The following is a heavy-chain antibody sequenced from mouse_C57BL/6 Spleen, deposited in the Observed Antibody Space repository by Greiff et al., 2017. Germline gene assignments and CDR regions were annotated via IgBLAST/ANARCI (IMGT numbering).Heavy chain of an antibody. CDR2: INPYNGDT. Sequence: VQLQQSGPELVKPGDSVKISCKASGYSFTGYFMNWVMQSHGKSLEWIGRINPYNGDTFYNQKFKGKATLTVAKSSSTANMELRSLTSEGSAVDYCARAIYYGNYHGYMDYWGQGTTLTVSS. D-gene: IGHD2-1*01. V-gene: IGHV1-20*01. J-gene: IGHJ2*01. CDR1: GYSFTGYF. CDR3: ARAIYYGNYHGYMDY.